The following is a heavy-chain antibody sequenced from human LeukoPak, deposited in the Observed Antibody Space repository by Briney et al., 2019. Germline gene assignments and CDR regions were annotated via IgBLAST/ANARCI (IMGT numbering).Heavy chain of an antibody. CDR3: AREDYCGGDCYSVS. D-gene: IGHD2-21*02. CDR1: GGSISSYY. J-gene: IGHJ5*02. CDR2: IYSSGST. V-gene: IGHV4-4*07. Sequence: TETLSLTCTVSGGSISSYYWSWVRQPAGKGLEWIGRIYSSGSTNYNPSLKSRVTISVDTSKNQFSLKLSSVTAADTAVYYCAREDYCGGDCYSVSWGQGTLVTVSS.